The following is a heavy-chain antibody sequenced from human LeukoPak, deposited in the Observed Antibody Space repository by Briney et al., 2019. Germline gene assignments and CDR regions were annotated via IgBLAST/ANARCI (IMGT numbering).Heavy chain of an antibody. CDR2: ISGSGSTT. CDR1: GFTFNNYA. J-gene: IGHJ4*02. CDR3: AKVWSKTPAGHFDR. D-gene: IGHD2-2*01. V-gene: IGHV3-23*01. Sequence: PGGSLRLSCAASGFTFNNYAMSWVRQAAGEGLEWVSAISGSGSTTYYADSVKGRFTLSRDNSKNTLYLQMNSLRAEDTAVYYCAKVWSKTPAGHFDRWGQGTLVTVPS.